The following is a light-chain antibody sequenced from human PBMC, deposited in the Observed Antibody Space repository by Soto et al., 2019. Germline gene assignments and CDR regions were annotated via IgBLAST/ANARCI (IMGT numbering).Light chain of an antibody. CDR1: QSVSSSY. J-gene: IGKJ4*01. Sequence: EIVLTQSPGTLSLSPGERATLSCRASQSVSSSYLAWYQQKPGQAPRLLIYGASIRATGIPDRFSGSGSGTDVTLTISSLEPEDFAVYYCQHYGSSPLTFGGGTKVEIK. CDR3: QHYGSSPLT. V-gene: IGKV3-20*01. CDR2: GAS.